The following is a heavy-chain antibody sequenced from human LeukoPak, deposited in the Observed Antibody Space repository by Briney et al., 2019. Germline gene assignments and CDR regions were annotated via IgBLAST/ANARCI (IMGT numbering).Heavy chain of an antibody. Sequence: RAGGSLRLSCAAPGFTFSSYWMNWVRQPPGKGLEWVANIKQDGSEKYYVDSVKGRFTISRDNAKSSLYLQMNSLRVEDTAVYYCATSRTLDHWGQGTLVTVSS. J-gene: IGHJ4*02. CDR1: GFTFSSYW. CDR2: IKQDGSEK. CDR3: ATSRTLDH. V-gene: IGHV3-7*05.